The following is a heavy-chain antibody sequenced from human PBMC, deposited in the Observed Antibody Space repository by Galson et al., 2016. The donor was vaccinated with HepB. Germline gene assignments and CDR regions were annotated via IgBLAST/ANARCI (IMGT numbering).Heavy chain of an antibody. D-gene: IGHD5-18*01. Sequence: LRLSCAASGFPFSDYYMSWIRQAPGKGLEWVSYIGSTGSTIYYADSVKGRFTISRDNAKNSLYLQMNSLRVEDTAVYYCVGGGGYSLGAYFDYWGQGTLVTVSS. V-gene: IGHV3-11*01. CDR1: GFPFSDYY. CDR3: VGGGGYSLGAYFDY. CDR2: IGSTGSTI. J-gene: IGHJ4*02.